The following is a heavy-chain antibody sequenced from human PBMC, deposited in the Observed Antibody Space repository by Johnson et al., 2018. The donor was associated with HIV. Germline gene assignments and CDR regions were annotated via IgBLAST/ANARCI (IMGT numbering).Heavy chain of an antibody. CDR3: AKGQWVVQQQLVLSGAFDI. V-gene: IGHV3-9*01. D-gene: IGHD6-13*01. CDR2: ISWNSGSI. J-gene: IGHJ3*02. Sequence: VHLVESGGGVVRPGGSLRLSCAASGFTVSNNYMSWVRQAPGKGLEWVSGISWNSGSIGYADSVKGRFTISRDNAKNSLYLQMNSLRAEDTALYYCAKGQWVVQQQLVLSGAFDIWGQGTMVTVSS. CDR1: GFTVSNNY.